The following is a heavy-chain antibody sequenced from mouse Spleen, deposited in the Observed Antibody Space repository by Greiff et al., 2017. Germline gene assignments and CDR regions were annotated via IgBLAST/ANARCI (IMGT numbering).Heavy chain of an antibody. D-gene: IGHD1-1*01. CDR2: INPSTGGT. CDR1: GYTFTSYW. V-gene: IGHV1-64*01. CDR3: ARNYGSSNVAY. Sequence: QVQLQQPGAELVKPGASVKLSCKASGYTFTSYWMHWVKQRPGQGLEWIGEINPSTGGTTYNQKFKAKATLTVDKSSSTAYMQLKSLTSEDSAVYYCARNYGSSNVAYWGQGTLVTVSA. J-gene: IGHJ3*01.